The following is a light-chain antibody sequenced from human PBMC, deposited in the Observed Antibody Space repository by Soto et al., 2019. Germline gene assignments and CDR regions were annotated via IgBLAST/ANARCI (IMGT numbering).Light chain of an antibody. CDR1: NSDGGGYKY. CDR3: SSYAGSNNHVV. V-gene: IGLV2-8*01. J-gene: IGLJ2*01. CDR2: EVS. Sequence: QSVLTQPPSASGSPGQSVTISCTGTNSDGGGYKYVSWYQQHTGKAPKLMIYEVSKRPSGVPDRFSGSKSGNTAYLTVSGLHAEDEADYDCSSYAGSNNHVVFGGGTKLTVL.